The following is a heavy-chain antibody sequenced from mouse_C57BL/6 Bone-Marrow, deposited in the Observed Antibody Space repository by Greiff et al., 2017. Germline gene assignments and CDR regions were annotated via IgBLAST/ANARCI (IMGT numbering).Heavy chain of an antibody. Sequence: VQLKQSGPELVKPGASVKMSCKASGYTFTDYNMHWVKQSHGKSLEWIGYINPNNGGISYNQKFKGKATLTANKSSSTAYMELRSLTSEDSTIYYCARGYYAMDYWGQGTSVTVSS. J-gene: IGHJ4*01. CDR1: GYTFTDYN. CDR3: ARGYYAMDY. CDR2: INPNNGGI. V-gene: IGHV1-22*01.